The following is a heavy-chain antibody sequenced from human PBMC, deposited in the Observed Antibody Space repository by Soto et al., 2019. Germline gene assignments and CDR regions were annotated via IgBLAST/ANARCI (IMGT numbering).Heavy chain of an antibody. CDR1: GYTFTSYA. J-gene: IGHJ4*02. CDR2: INAGNGNT. Sequence: QVQLVQSGAEVKKPGASVKVSCKASGYTFTSYAMHWVRQAPGQRLEWMGWINAGNGNTKYSQKFQGRVTITRDTSASTAYMELSSLRSEVTAVYYCARVSRYSSSWFGNDYWGQGTLVTVSS. CDR3: ARVSRYSSSWFGNDY. D-gene: IGHD6-13*01. V-gene: IGHV1-3*01.